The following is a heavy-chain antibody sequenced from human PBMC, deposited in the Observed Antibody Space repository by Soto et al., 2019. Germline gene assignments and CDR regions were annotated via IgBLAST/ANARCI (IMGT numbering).Heavy chain of an antibody. CDR3: ARATFGVDVSMDV. V-gene: IGHV4-30-2*01. CDR2: IYYSGTT. D-gene: IGHD3-3*01. Sequence: QLHLQESGSGLVKPSQNLSLTCAVFSGSISSHGHAWSWIRQPPGKGLECIGYIYYSGTTYYTPSLKSRVTISADRSKNQFSLNLSSVTAADTTIYYCARATFGVDVSMDVWGQGATVTVSS. CDR1: SGSISSHGHA. J-gene: IGHJ6*02.